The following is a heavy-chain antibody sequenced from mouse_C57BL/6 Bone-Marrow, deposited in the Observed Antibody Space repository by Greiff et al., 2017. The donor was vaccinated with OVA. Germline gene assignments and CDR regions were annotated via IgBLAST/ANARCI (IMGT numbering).Heavy chain of an antibody. V-gene: IGHV1-59*01. CDR2: IDPSDSYT. D-gene: IGHD1-1*01. Sequence: QVQLQQPGAELVRPGTSVKLSCKASGYTFTSYWMHWVKQRPGQGLEWIGVIDPSDSYTNYNQKFKGKATLTVDTSSSTAYMQLSSLTSEDSAVYSCARDGTFFDYWGQGTTLTVSS. CDR3: ARDGTFFDY. CDR1: GYTFTSYW. J-gene: IGHJ2*01.